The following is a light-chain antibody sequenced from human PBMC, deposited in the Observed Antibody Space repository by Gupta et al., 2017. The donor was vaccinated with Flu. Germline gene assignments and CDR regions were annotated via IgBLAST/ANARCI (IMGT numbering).Light chain of an antibody. CDR2: DDS. CDR3: QGWDSSSDHRGV. Sequence: GKNIGSKSVHWYQQKPGQAPVLVVYDDSDRPSGIPERFSGSNSGNTATLTVSRVEAGDEADYYCQGWDSSSDHRGVFGGGTKLTVL. CDR1: NIGSKS. J-gene: IGLJ3*02. V-gene: IGLV3-21*02.